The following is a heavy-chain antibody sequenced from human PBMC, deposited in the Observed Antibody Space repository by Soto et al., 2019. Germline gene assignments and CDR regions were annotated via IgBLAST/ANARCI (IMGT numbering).Heavy chain of an antibody. J-gene: IGHJ4*02. Sequence: GGSLRLSCTASGFTFGDYAMSWFRQAPGKGLEWVGFIRSKAYGGTTEYAASVKGRFTISRDDSKSIAYLQMNSLKTEDTAVYYCTRNMSYPYYDFWSGYYIEYYFDYWGQGTLVTVSS. CDR3: TRNMSYPYYDFWSGYYIEYYFDY. V-gene: IGHV3-49*03. CDR2: IRSKAYGGTT. D-gene: IGHD3-3*01. CDR1: GFTFGDYA.